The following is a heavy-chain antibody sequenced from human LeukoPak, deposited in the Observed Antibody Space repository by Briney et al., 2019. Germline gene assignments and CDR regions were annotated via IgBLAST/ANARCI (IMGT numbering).Heavy chain of an antibody. CDR2: ITYSGGDT. Sequence: PGGSLRLSCAASGFTFSDYTMSWVRQAPGKGLEWVSTITYSGGDTYFADSVKGRFTISRDNSKNTLHLQMNSLRAEDTAIYYCARERSGYYIFDQWGQGTLVTVPS. CDR3: ARERSGYYIFDQ. D-gene: IGHD3-3*01. J-gene: IGHJ4*02. CDR1: GFTFSDYT. V-gene: IGHV3-23*01.